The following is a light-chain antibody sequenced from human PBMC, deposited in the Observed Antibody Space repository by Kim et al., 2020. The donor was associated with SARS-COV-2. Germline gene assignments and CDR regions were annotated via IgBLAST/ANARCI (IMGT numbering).Light chain of an antibody. CDR2: LNSDGSH. Sequence: VKRACALSSGHSSYGIAWHQQQPEKGARYLMKLNSDGSHSKGDGIPDRFSGSSSGAERYLTISSLQSEDEADYYCQTWGTGIHWVFGGGTKLTVL. J-gene: IGLJ3*02. V-gene: IGLV4-69*01. CDR3: QTWGTGIHWV. CDR1: SGHSSYG.